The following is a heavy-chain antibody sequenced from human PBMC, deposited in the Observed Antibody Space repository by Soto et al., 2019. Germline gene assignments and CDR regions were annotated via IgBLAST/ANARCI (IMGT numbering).Heavy chain of an antibody. CDR3: ARDFRYSSPSGFDY. Sequence: ASVKVCCKDSGYTLTGYYMHWVRQATGQGLEWMGWINPNSGGTNYAQKFQGWVTMTRDTSISTAYMELSRLRSDDTAVYYCARDFRYSSPSGFDYWGQGTLVTVS. J-gene: IGHJ4*02. V-gene: IGHV1-2*04. CDR1: GYTLTGYY. D-gene: IGHD6-6*01. CDR2: INPNSGGT.